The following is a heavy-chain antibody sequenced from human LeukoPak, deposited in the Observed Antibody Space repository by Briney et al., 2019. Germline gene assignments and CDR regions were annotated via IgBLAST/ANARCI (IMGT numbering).Heavy chain of an antibody. CDR1: GFTFSSYA. D-gene: IGHD6-19*01. J-gene: IGHJ4*02. CDR2: ISGSGGST. Sequence: SGGSLRLSCAAAGFTFSSYAMSWVRQAPGKGLEWVSAISGSGGSTYYADSVKGRFTISRDNSKNTLYLQMNSLRAEDTAVYYCAKDAIAVAGTVYYFDYWGQGTLVTVSS. V-gene: IGHV3-23*01. CDR3: AKDAIAVAGTVYYFDY.